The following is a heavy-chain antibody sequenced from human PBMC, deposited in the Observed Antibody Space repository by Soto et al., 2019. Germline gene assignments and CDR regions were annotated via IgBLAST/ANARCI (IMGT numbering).Heavy chain of an antibody. CDR3: ARHRSDFWFDP. V-gene: IGHV4-59*08. CDR1: GGCISSYY. J-gene: IGHJ5*02. CDR2: IYYSGST. Sequence: NLPETLSLTCTVSGGCISSYYWSWIRQPPGKGLEWIGYIYYSGSTNCNPSLKSRVTVSVDTSKNQFSLKLSSVTAADTAVYYCARHRSDFWFDPWGQGTLVTVSS. D-gene: IGHD2-21*02.